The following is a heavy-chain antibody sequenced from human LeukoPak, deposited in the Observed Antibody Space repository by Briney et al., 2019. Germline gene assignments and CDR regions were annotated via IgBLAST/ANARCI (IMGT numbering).Heavy chain of an antibody. Sequence: PSETLSLTCAVYGGSFSGYYWSWIRQPPGKGLEWIGEISHSGSTNYNPSLKSRVTISVDTSKNQFSLKLSSVTAADTAVYYCARIPMAYCSSTSCYPVGMDVWGQGTTVTVSS. J-gene: IGHJ6*02. D-gene: IGHD2-2*01. CDR3: ARIPMAYCSSTSCYPVGMDV. V-gene: IGHV4-34*01. CDR2: ISHSGST. CDR1: GGSFSGYY.